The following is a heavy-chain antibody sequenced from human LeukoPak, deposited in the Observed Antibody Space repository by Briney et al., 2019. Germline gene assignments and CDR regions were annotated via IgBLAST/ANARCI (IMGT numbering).Heavy chain of an antibody. CDR1: GYFISNGHY. CDR2: ISPSGRA. Sequence: PSETLSLTCFVSGYFISNGHYWAWIRQSPGKGLEWIGSISPSGRAFYNPSLRSRVTVLVDTSNNHFSLRLTSVTAADTAVYYCTREAPDGYNNWFDPWGQGTLVSVSS. CDR3: TREAPDGYNNWFDP. V-gene: IGHV4-38-2*02. J-gene: IGHJ5*02. D-gene: IGHD6-13*01.